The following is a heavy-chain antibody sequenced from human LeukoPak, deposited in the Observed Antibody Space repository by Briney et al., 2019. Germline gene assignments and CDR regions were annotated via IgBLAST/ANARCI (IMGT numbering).Heavy chain of an antibody. CDR3: ARDRVTGYYDSSGYLFF. CDR2: ISSSGSTI. J-gene: IGHJ4*02. V-gene: IGHV3-11*01. Sequence: GGSLRLSCAASGFTFSDYYMSWIRQAPGKGLEWVSYISSSGSTIYYADSVKGRFTISRDNAKNSLYLQMNSLRAEDTAVYYCARDRVTGYYDSSGYLFFWGQGTLVTVPS. CDR1: GFTFSDYY. D-gene: IGHD3-22*01.